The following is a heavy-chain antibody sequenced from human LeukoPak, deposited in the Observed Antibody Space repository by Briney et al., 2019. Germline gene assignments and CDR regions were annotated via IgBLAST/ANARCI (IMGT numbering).Heavy chain of an antibody. D-gene: IGHD2-2*01. CDR3: ATDIVVVPAASTPANWFDP. J-gene: IGHJ5*02. CDR1: GFTVSSNY. CDR2: IYTGGST. Sequence: GGSLRLSCAASGFTVSSNYMSWVRQAPGKGLEWVSVIYTGGSTYYADSVKGRFTISRDNSKNTLYLQMNSLRAEDTAVYYCATDIVVVPAASTPANWFDPWGQGTLVTVSS. V-gene: IGHV3-53*01.